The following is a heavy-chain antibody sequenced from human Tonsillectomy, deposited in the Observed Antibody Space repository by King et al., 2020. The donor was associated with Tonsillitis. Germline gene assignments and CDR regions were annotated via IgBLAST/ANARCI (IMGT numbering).Heavy chain of an antibody. CDR2: INWNGGSL. Sequence: VQLVESGGDLVQPGRSLRLSCAASGFTFDDFAMHWVRQAPGKGLEWVSSINWNGGSLDYADSVKGRFMISRDNAKNSLYLQMNSLRVEDTALYYCAKGSSRSQYVNWIDPWGQETLVTVSS. D-gene: IGHD2-2*01. J-gene: IGHJ5*02. CDR3: AKGSSRSQYVNWIDP. V-gene: IGHV3-9*01. CDR1: GFTFDDFA.